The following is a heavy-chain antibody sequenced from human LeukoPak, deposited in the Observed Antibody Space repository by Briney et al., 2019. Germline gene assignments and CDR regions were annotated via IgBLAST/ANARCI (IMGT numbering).Heavy chain of an antibody. Sequence: SVKVSCKASGGTFSSYAISWARQAPGQGLEWMGRIIPILGIANYAQKFQGRVTITADKSTSTAYMELSSLRSDDTAVYYCARIAAAPNWFDPWGQGTLVTVSS. V-gene: IGHV1-69*04. D-gene: IGHD6-13*01. CDR2: IIPILGIA. J-gene: IGHJ5*02. CDR3: ARIAAAPNWFDP. CDR1: GGTFSSYA.